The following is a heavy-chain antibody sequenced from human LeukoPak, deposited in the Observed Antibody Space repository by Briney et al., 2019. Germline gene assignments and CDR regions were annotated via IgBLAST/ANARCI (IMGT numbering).Heavy chain of an antibody. CDR1: GYTFTSYY. Sequence: GASVKVSCKASGYTFTSYYMHWVRQAPGQGLEWMGIINPSGGSTSYARKFQGRVTMTRDTSTSTVYMELSSLRSEDTAVYYCARAGSDYYGMDVWGQGTTVTVSS. V-gene: IGHV1-46*01. D-gene: IGHD3-10*01. CDR3: ARAGSDYYGMDV. CDR2: INPSGGST. J-gene: IGHJ6*02.